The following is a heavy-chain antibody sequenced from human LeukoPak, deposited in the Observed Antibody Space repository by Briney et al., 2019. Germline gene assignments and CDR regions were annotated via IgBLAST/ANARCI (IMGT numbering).Heavy chain of an antibody. D-gene: IGHD3-3*01. CDR1: GSTFTTYG. Sequence: ASVKVSCKTSGSTFTTYGISWVRQAPGQGLEWMGWISTYDGNTDFVQKFQGRLIMTKDTVTNTTYMELTGLRSDDAAVYYCARDLLDFWSAPAYLDYWGQGTLVTVSS. CDR3: ARDLLDFWSAPAYLDY. V-gene: IGHV1-18*01. J-gene: IGHJ4*02. CDR2: ISTYDGNT.